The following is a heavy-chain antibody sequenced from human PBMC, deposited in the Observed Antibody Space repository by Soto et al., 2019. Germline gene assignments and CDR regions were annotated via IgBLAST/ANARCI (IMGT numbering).Heavy chain of an antibody. V-gene: IGHV3-33*01. CDR3: ARGGAVAGTVDN. D-gene: IGHD6-19*01. J-gene: IGHJ4*02. CDR1: GFTFSSYG. Sequence: QVQLVESGGGVVQPGRSLRLSCAASGFTFSSYGMHWVRQAPGKGLEWVAVIWYDGSNKYYADSVKGRFTISRDNSKNTLDLQMNSLRAEDTAVYSCARGGAVAGTVDNWGQGTLVTVSS. CDR2: IWYDGSNK.